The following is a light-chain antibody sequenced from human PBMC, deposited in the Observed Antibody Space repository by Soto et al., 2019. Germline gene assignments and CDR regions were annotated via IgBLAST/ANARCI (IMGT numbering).Light chain of an antibody. J-gene: IGKJ4*01. V-gene: IGKV4-1*01. CDR1: QSILFPSDNKNY. Sequence: DIVMTQSPDSLAVSLGERATIHCKSSQSILFPSDNKNYLAWYQQKSGQPPRLLIYWASTRESGVPARFSGSGSGTEFTLTISSLQSEDFAVYYCQQYNNWPPLTFGGGTKVDIK. CDR2: WAS. CDR3: QQYNNWPPLT.